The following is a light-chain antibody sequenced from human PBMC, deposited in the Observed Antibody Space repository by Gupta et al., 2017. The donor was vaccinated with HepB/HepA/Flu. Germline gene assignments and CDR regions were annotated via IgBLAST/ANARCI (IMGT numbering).Light chain of an antibody. Sequence: PGERVTLSCRASQSVSSRYLIWSRQKPGQAPRLLIYGTSTRAPSIPARFRGSGSWTDFTLTISGLRPEDFAVYFCQHDYILGTFGQGTKVEIK. CDR3: QHDYILGT. CDR1: QSVSSRY. J-gene: IGKJ1*01. V-gene: IGKV3-7*04. CDR2: GTS.